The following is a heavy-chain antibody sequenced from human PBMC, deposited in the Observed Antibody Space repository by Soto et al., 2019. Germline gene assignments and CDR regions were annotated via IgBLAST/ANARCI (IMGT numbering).Heavy chain of an antibody. D-gene: IGHD6-13*01. CDR2: INPNSGGT. J-gene: IGHJ6*02. V-gene: IGHV1-2*04. CDR1: GYTFTGYY. CDR3: ARSFRGSSWYYYYGMDV. Sequence: GASVKVSCKASGYTFTGYYMHWVRQAPGQGLEWMGWINPNSGGTNYAQKFQGWVTMTRDTSISTAYMELSRLGSDDTAVYYCARSFRGSSWYYYYGMDVWGQGTTVTVSS.